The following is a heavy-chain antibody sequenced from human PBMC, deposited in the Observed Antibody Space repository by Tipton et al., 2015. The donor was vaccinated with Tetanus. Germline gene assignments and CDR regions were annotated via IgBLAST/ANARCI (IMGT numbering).Heavy chain of an antibody. Sequence: TLSLTCTVSGDSVSGYYWSWIRQSPGKGLEWIGYVYHSGSAYYKPSLKSRVTISEDRSKNQTSLRLRSVTAADTAVYYCARVKGTYNHYGLDVWGQGTTVTVAS. J-gene: IGHJ6*02. D-gene: IGHD3-10*01. CDR3: ARVKGTYNHYGLDV. CDR2: VYHSGSA. CDR1: GDSVSGYY. V-gene: IGHV4-30-2*06.